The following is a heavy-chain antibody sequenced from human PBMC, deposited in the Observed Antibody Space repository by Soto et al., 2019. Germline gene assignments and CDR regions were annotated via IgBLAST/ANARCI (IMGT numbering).Heavy chain of an antibody. CDR3: ARVGHQWLLPPQNWFDP. CDR2: ISAYNGNT. V-gene: IGHV1-18*04. Sequence: GASVKVSCKASGYTFTSYGISWVRQAPGQGLERMGWISAYNGNTNYAQKLQGRVTMTTDTSTSTAYMELRSLRSDDTAVYYCARVGHQWLLPPQNWFDPWGQGTLVTVSS. D-gene: IGHD6-19*01. CDR1: GYTFTSYG. J-gene: IGHJ5*02.